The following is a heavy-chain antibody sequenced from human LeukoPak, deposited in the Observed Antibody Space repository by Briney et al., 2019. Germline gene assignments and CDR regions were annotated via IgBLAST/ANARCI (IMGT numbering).Heavy chain of an antibody. Sequence: SETLSLTCTVSGSSISSYYWSWIRQPPGKGLEWIGYIYYSGSTNYNPSLKSRVTISVDTSKNQFSLKLSSVTAADTAVYYCARHDSYWYFDLWGRGTLVTVSS. CDR2: IYYSGST. CDR1: GSSISSYY. D-gene: IGHD3-22*01. CDR3: ARHDSYWYFDL. V-gene: IGHV4-59*08. J-gene: IGHJ2*01.